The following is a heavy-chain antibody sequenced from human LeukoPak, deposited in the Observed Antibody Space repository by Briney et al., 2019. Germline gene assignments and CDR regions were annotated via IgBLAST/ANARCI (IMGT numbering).Heavy chain of an antibody. D-gene: IGHD6-13*01. Sequence: SVKVSCKASGGTFSSYAISWVRQAPGQGLEWMGGIIPIFGTANYAQKFQGRVTITADESTSTAYMELSSLRSEDTAVYYCARDLGIAAATPAYWGQGTLVTVPS. J-gene: IGHJ4*02. V-gene: IGHV1-69*13. CDR3: ARDLGIAAATPAY. CDR2: IIPIFGTA. CDR1: GGTFSSYA.